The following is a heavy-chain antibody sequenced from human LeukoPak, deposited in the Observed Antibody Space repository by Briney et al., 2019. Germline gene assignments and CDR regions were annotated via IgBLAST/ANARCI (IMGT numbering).Heavy chain of an antibody. CDR2: ISYDGSNK. V-gene: IGHV3-30*03. CDR1: GFTFSSYG. J-gene: IGHJ4*02. Sequence: GGSLRLSCAASGFTFSSYGMHWVRQAPGKGLEWVAVISYDGSNKYYADSVKGRFTISRDNSKNTLYLQMNSLRAEDTAVYYCTGYSSSWSDYWGQGTLVTVSS. CDR3: TGYSSSWSDY. D-gene: IGHD6-13*01.